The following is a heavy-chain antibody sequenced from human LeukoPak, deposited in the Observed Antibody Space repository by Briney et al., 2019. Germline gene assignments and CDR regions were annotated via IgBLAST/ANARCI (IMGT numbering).Heavy chain of an antibody. V-gene: IGHV4-34*01. D-gene: IGHD6-19*01. CDR2: INHSGST. CDR3: ARARGSGWYYYYGMDV. Sequence: SETLSLTCAVYGGSFSCYYWSLIRQPPGKGLEWIGEINHSGSTNYNPSLKSRVTIPVDTSKNQFSLKLSYVTAADTAVYYCARARGSGWYYYYGMDVWGQGPTVTVSS. J-gene: IGHJ6*02. CDR1: GGSFSCYY.